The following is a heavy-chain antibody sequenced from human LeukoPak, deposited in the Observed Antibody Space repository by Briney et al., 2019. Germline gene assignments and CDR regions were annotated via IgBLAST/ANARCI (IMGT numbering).Heavy chain of an antibody. CDR2: INHSGST. J-gene: IGHJ6*02. Sequence: SETLSLTCAVYGGSFSGYYWSWIRQPPGKGLEWIGEINHSGSTNYNPSLKSRVPISVDTSKNQFSLKLSSVTAADTAVYYCARGAHSYRYYYYGMDVWGQGTTVTVSS. CDR3: ARGAHSYRYYYYGMDV. CDR1: GGSFSGYY. D-gene: IGHD5-18*01. V-gene: IGHV4-34*01.